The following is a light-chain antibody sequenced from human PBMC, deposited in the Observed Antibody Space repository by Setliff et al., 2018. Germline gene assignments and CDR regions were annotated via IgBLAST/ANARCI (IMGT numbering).Light chain of an antibody. CDR2: DVS. Sequence: QSVLTQPASVSGSPGQSITISCTGTSSDVGGYDYVSWYQQHPGKVPKLMVYDVSNRPSGVSDRFSGSKSGNTASLTISGLQAEDEADYYCYSYTASTSYVFGTGTKVTVL. J-gene: IGLJ1*01. V-gene: IGLV2-14*01. CDR1: SSDVGGYDY. CDR3: YSYTASTSYV.